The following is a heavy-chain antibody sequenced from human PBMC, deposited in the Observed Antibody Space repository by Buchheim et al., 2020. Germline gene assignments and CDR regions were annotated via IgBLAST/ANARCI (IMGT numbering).Heavy chain of an antibody. Sequence: QVTLKESGPALLKPTQTLTLTCPFSAFSLITSGMRVSWIRPPPGKALEWLARIDWDDDTFYSASLKTRLTISKDTSKHQVVLTMTNMDPVDTATYYCARTEYSSGWYFDYWGQGTL. CDR3: ARTEYSSGWYFDY. CDR1: AFSLITSGMR. D-gene: IGHD6-19*01. J-gene: IGHJ4*02. V-gene: IGHV2-70*04. CDR2: IDWDDDT.